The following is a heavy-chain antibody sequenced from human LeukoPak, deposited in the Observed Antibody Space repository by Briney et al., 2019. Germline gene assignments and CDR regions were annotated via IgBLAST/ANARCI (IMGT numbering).Heavy chain of an antibody. D-gene: IGHD3-22*01. CDR1: GFTFSDFY. CDR2: SSNGGSTI. CDR3: ARGGARRVGSSGYYGRSYYFDY. J-gene: IGHJ4*02. V-gene: IGHV3-11*01. Sequence: GGSLRLSCAASGFTFSDFYMTWIRQAPGKGLEWVSYSSNGGSTIYYADSVKGRFTISRDNAKNSLYLQMNSLRAEDTAVYYCARGGARRVGSSGYYGRSYYFDYWGQGTLVTVSS.